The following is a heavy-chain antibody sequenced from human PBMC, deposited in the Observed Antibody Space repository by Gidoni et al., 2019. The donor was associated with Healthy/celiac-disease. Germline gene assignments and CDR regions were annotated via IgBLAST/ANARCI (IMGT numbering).Heavy chain of an antibody. CDR1: GSPFSTYW. D-gene: IGHD2-2*01. J-gene: IGHJ2*01. Sequence: EVQLVESGGGLVQPGGSLSPPCPASGSPFSTYWLSWVRQAPGKGLEWVANIKQDGSEKYYVDSVKGRFTISRDNAKNSLYLQMNSLRAEDTAVYYCARGEYCSSTSCYGYWYFDLWGRGTLVTVSS. CDR2: IKQDGSEK. V-gene: IGHV3-7*01. CDR3: ARGEYCSSTSCYGYWYFDL.